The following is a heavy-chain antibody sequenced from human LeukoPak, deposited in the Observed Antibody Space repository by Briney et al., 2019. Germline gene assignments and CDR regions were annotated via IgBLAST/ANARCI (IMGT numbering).Heavy chain of an antibody. V-gene: IGHV4-30-4*01. Sequence: SQTLSLTCTVSGGSISSGDYYWSWIRQPPGKGLEWIGYIYYSGSTYYNPSLKSRVTISVDTSKNQFSLKLSSVTAADTAVYYCARGEEGRDGYNFGYWGHGTLVTVSS. CDR1: GGSISSGDYY. J-gene: IGHJ4*01. CDR2: IYYSGST. CDR3: ARGEEGRDGYNFGY. D-gene: IGHD5-24*01.